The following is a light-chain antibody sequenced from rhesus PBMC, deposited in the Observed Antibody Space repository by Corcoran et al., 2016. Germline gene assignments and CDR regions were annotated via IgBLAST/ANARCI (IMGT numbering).Light chain of an antibody. V-gene: IGKV3-24*04. CDR1: QSVSSY. J-gene: IGKJ4*01. CDR2: VAS. CDR3: LQSSNWPT. Sequence: EIVMTQSPATLALSPGERATLSCRASQSVSSYLAWYQQQPGQAPRLLIYVASSRATGIPYRFSGSGSGTEFTRTISSLEPEDVGVYFCLQSSNWPTFGGGTKVEIK.